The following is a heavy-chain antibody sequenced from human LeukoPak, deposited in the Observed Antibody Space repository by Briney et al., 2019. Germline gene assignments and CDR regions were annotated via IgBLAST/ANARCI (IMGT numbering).Heavy chain of an antibody. CDR1: GFTFSSYA. J-gene: IGHJ6*02. Sequence: GGSLRLSCAASGFTFSSYAMSWVRQAPGKGLEWVSAISGSGGSTYYADSVKGRFTISRDNSKNTLYLQMNSLRAEDTAVCYCARAMATKPYYYYGMDVWGQGTTVTVSS. D-gene: IGHD5-24*01. V-gene: IGHV3-23*01. CDR2: ISGSGGST. CDR3: ARAMATKPYYYYGMDV.